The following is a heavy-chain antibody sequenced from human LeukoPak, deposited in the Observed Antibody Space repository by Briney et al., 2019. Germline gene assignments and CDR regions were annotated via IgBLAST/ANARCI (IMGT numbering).Heavy chain of an antibody. CDR3: ARERVAAGNWFDP. D-gene: IGHD2-15*01. CDR2: ISSNGGST. Sequence: GGSLRLSCAASGFTFSSYAVHWVRQAPGKGLEYVSAISSNGGSTYYANSVKGRFTISRDNSKNTLYLQMGSLRAEDMAVYYCARERVAAGNWFDPWGQGTLVTVSS. V-gene: IGHV3-64*01. J-gene: IGHJ5*02. CDR1: GFTFSSYA.